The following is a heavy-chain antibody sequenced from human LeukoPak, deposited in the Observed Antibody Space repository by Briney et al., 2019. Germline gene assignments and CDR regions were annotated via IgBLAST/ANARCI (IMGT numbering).Heavy chain of an antibody. CDR2: INSDGSST. V-gene: IGHV3-74*01. CDR1: GFIFSIYA. Sequence: GGSLRLSCAASGFIFSIYAMHWVRQAPGKGLVWVSRINSDGSSTSYADSVKGRFTISRDNAKNTLYLQMNSLRAEDTAVYYCARENSGSYYFDYWGQGTLVTVSS. J-gene: IGHJ4*02. D-gene: IGHD1-26*01. CDR3: ARENSGSYYFDY.